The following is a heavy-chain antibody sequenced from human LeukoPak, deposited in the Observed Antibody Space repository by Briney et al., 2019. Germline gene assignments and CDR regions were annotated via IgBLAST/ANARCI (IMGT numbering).Heavy chain of an antibody. CDR1: GFTFSIYG. V-gene: IGHV3-33*01. J-gene: IGHJ4*02. CDR3: ARASGPFDY. D-gene: IGHD3-10*01. Sequence: GGSLRLSCAASGFTFSIYGMHWVRQAPGKGLKWVAVIWNDGSNKYYADSVKGRFTISRDNSKNTMYLQMNSLRAEDTAVYSCARASGPFDYWGQGTLVTVSS. CDR2: IWNDGSNK.